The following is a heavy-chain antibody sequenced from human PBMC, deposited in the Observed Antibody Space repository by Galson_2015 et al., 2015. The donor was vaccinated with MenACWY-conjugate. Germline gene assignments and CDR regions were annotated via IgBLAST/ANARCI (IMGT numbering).Heavy chain of an antibody. D-gene: IGHD6-19*01. V-gene: IGHV1-3*01. J-gene: IGHJ4*02. CDR2: ISGDNGNT. CDR1: GYTFTSYV. Sequence: SVKVSCKASGYTFTSYVMQWVRQAPGQGLEWMGWISGDNGNTKYAQKFQGRVTITRDTSASTAYMELSSLTSEDTAVYYCARAGWLDYWGQGTLVTVSS. CDR3: ARAGWLDY.